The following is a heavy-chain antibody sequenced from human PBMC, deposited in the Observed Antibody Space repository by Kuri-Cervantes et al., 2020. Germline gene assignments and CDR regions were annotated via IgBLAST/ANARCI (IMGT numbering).Heavy chain of an antibody. Sequence: LSLTCAASGFTFSSYWMSWVRQAPGKGLEWVANIKQDGSEKYYVDSVKGRFTISRDNAKNSLYLQMNSLRAEDTAVYYCARLSPEGPWSYYGMDVWGQGTTVTVSS. D-gene: IGHD1-14*01. V-gene: IGHV3-7*01. CDR1: GFTFSSYW. J-gene: IGHJ6*02. CDR2: IKQDGSEK. CDR3: ARLSPEGPWSYYGMDV.